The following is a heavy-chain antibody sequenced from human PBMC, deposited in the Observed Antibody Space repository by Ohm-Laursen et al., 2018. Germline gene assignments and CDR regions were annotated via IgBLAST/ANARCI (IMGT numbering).Heavy chain of an antibody. D-gene: IGHD2/OR15-2a*01. J-gene: IGHJ5*02. CDR2: IYSDGST. CDR3: ASVSRGTLQSP. CDR1: GFTVSSNY. Sequence: SLRLSCAASGFTVSSNYMSWVRQAPGKGLEWVSVIYSDGSTYHADSVKGRFTISRDNAKNSLYLQMDSLTAEDTDVYYCASVSRGTLQSPWGQGTLVTVSS. V-gene: IGHV3-53*01.